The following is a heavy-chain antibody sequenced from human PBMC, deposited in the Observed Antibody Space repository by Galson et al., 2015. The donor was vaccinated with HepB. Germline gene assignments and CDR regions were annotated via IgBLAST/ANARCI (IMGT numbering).Heavy chain of an antibody. J-gene: IGHJ6*02. V-gene: IGHV2-70*11. CDR1: GFSLSTSGMC. Sequence: PALVKPTQTLTLTCTFSGFSLSTSGMCVSWIRQPPGKALEWLARIDWDDDKYYSTSLKTRLTISKDTSKNQVVLTMTNMDPVDTATYYCARSSGWAEHYYYYGMDVWGQGTTVTVSS. CDR2: IDWDDDK. D-gene: IGHD6-19*01. CDR3: ARSSGWAEHYYYYGMDV.